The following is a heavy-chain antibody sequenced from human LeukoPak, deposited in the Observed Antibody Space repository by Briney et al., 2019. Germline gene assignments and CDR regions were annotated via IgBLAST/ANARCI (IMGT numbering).Heavy chain of an antibody. CDR1: GGSSSGIY. CDR3: ARGVRAAAGTIFHY. Sequence: PSETLSLTCAVYGGSSSGIYCSWIRQPPRNGLEWIGEINHSGSTNYNPSLKSRVTISVDTSKNQFSLKLSSVTAADTAVYYCARGVRAAAGTIFHYWGQGTLVTVSS. CDR2: INHSGST. V-gene: IGHV4-34*01. D-gene: IGHD6-13*01. J-gene: IGHJ4*02.